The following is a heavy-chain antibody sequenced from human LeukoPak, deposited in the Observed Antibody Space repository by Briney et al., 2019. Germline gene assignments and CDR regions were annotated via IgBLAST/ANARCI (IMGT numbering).Heavy chain of an antibody. Sequence: GGTLRLSCAASGFTFSSHGMSWVRQAPGKGLEWVSGIVGGAGGTYYADSVKGRFTISRDNSKNTLYLQMNSLRAEDTAVYYCAHGSMYQLDYWGQGTLVTVSS. D-gene: IGHD2-2*01. V-gene: IGHV3-23*01. CDR1: GFTFSSHG. CDR2: IVGGAGGT. J-gene: IGHJ4*02. CDR3: AHGSMYQLDY.